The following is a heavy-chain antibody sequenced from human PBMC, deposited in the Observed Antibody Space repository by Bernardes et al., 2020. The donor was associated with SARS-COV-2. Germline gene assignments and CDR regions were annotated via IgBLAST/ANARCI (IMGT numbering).Heavy chain of an antibody. CDR1: GFTFSRYW. Sequence: GGSLRPSCAASGFTFSRYWMTWVRQAPGKGLEWVANIDMAGSAKYYADSVRGRFTMSRDNAKNLVFLQLNSLRGEDTATYYWARAGYNGYNYEYWGQGTLVTVSS. D-gene: IGHD5-12*01. CDR2: IDMAGSAK. V-gene: IGHV3-7*01. J-gene: IGHJ4*02. CDR3: ARAGYNGYNYEY.